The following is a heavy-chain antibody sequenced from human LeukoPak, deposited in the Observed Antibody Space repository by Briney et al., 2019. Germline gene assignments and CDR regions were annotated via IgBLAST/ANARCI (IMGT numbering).Heavy chain of an antibody. D-gene: IGHD3-16*01. Sequence: PGGSLRLSCAASGFNFGSYVMGWVRQAPGKGPEWVSALGAGGGDASYADSVKGRFTISRDNSKNTLYLQMNSLRAEDTAKYYCARQGGLGAFDIWGQGTMVTVSS. V-gene: IGHV3-23*01. CDR2: LGAGGGDA. CDR1: GFNFGSYV. J-gene: IGHJ3*02. CDR3: ARQGGLGAFDI.